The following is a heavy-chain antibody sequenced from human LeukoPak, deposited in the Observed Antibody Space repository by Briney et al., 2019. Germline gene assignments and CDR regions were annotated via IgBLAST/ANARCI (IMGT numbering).Heavy chain of an antibody. CDR3: ARWVVVVPAARYNWFDP. D-gene: IGHD2-2*01. J-gene: IGHJ5*02. CDR2: IIPIFGTA. CDR1: GGTFSSYA. V-gene: IGHV1-69*01. Sequence: SVKVSCKASGGTFSSYAISWVRQAPGQGLEWMGGIIPIFGTANYAQKFQGRVTITADESTGTAYMELSSLRSEDTAVCYCARWVVVVPAARYNWFDPWGQGTLVTVSS.